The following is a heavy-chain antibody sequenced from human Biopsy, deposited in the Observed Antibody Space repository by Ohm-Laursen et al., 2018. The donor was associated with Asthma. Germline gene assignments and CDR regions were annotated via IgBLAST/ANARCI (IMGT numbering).Heavy chain of an antibody. CDR3: AKGGTYTTDRYAY. J-gene: IGHJ4*02. CDR1: GFTFSSYA. V-gene: IGHV3-23*01. CDR2: ISSSGAST. Sequence: SLRLSCAASGFTFSSYAMSWVRRAPGKGLEWVSSISSSGASTYYADSVKGRFTISRDNSKNTLYLQMSSLRADDTAVYYCAKGGTYTTDRYAYWGQGSLVTVSS. D-gene: IGHD1-26*01.